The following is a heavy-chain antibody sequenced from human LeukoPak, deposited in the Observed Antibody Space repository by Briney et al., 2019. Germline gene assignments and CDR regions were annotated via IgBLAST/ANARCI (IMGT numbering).Heavy chain of an antibody. CDR1: GVTFSSYA. Sequence: PGGSLRLSCAASGVTFSSYAMHWVRQAPGKGLEWVAVISYDGSKKYYADSVNGRFTISRDNSKNTLYLQMTSLSAEDTAVYSCARDRESGGYYIGSIDYWGQGTLVTVSS. CDR2: ISYDGSKK. J-gene: IGHJ4*02. CDR3: ARDRESGGYYIGSIDY. D-gene: IGHD3-3*01. V-gene: IGHV3-30-3*01.